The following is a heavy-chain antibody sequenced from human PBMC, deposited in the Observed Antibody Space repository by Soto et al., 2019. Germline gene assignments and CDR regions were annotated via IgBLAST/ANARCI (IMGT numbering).Heavy chain of an antibody. CDR3: VRIRYQLPSSVLWLDP. CDR1: GGFLSESY. J-gene: IGHJ5*02. D-gene: IGHD3-16*01. V-gene: IGHV4-34*01. CDR2: INHVGGT. Sequence: PSETLSLTXAVYGGFLSESYWTWIRQPPGKGLEWIGEINHVGGTNYNPSLKSRVTMSVDTSQNQFSLRLISVTAADTAMYFCVRIRYQLPSSVLWLDPRGQGTPVTVSS.